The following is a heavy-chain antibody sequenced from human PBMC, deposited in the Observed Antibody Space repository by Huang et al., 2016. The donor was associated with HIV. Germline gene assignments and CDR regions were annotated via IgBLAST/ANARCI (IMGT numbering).Heavy chain of an antibody. D-gene: IGHD3-3*01. CDR3: ATAIPKMYYDFWSGYSWFDP. CDR1: GYTFTELS. V-gene: IGHV1-24*01. CDR2: LDLEDGET. J-gene: IGHJ5*02. Sequence: QVQLVQSGAEVKKPGASVKVSCKVSGYTFTELSMHWVRQAPGKGLEWMGGLDLEDGETIYAQKFQGRVTMTEDTSSDTAYMELSSLTSEDSAVYYCATAIPKMYYDFWSGYSWFDPWGQGTQVTVSS.